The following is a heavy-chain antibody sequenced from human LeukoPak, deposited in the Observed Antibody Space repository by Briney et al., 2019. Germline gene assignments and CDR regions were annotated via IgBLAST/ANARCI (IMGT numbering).Heavy chain of an antibody. CDR1: GDSIRSTCSY. Sequence: AETLSLTCTVSGDSIRSTCSYWGWTRQSPGKGREWIGSMYDSGSTYSNPSLKSRVTVSVDTSKNQFTLKLSSVTAADTAVYYCASKYYYGSGSYYNYYLDVWGKGTTVTVSS. CDR3: ASKYYYGSGSYYNYYLDV. V-gene: IGHV4-39*06. D-gene: IGHD3-10*01. CDR2: MYDSGST. J-gene: IGHJ6*03.